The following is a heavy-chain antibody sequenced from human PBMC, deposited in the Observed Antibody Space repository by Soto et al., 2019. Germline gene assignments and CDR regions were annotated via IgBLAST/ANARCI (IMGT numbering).Heavy chain of an antibody. CDR3: ARYMASEYYDRSGLLPYYFDY. J-gene: IGHJ4*02. Sequence: SETLSLTCTVSGGSISSYYWSWIRQPPGKGLEWIGYIYYSGSTNYNPSLKSRVTISVDTSKNQFSLKLSSVTAADTAVYYCARYMASEYYDRSGLLPYYFDYWGQGTLVIVSS. D-gene: IGHD3-22*01. V-gene: IGHV4-59*01. CDR2: IYYSGST. CDR1: GGSISSYY.